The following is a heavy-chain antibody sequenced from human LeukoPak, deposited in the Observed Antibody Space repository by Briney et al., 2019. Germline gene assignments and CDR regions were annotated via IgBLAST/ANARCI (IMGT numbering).Heavy chain of an antibody. V-gene: IGHV3-23*01. D-gene: IGHD3-3*01. Sequence: GGSLRLSCAASGFTFSSYAMSWVRQAPGKGLEWVSAISGSGGSTYYADSVKGRFTISRDNSKNTLYLQMNSLRAEDTAVYYCAKIPTRDFWSGYHDYWGQGTLVTVSS. CDR1: GFTFSSYA. CDR2: ISGSGGST. J-gene: IGHJ4*02. CDR3: AKIPTRDFWSGYHDY.